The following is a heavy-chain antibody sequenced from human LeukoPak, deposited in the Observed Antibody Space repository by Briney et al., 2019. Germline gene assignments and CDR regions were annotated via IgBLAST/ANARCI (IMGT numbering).Heavy chain of an antibody. CDR2: MNPNSGNT. Sequence: ASVKASCKASGYTFTSYDINWVRQATGQGLEWMGWMNPNSGNTGYAQKFQGRVTITRNTSISTAYMELSSLRSEDTAVYYCARARRNYYSNYYFDYWGQGTLVTVSS. V-gene: IGHV1-8*03. J-gene: IGHJ4*02. CDR1: GYTFTSYD. D-gene: IGHD4-11*01. CDR3: ARARRNYYSNYYFDY.